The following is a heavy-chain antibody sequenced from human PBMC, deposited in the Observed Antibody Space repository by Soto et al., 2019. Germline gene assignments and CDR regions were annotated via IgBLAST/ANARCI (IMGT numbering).Heavy chain of an antibody. Sequence: ASVKVSCKASGGTFSSYAISWVRQAPGQGLEWMGGIIPIFGTANYAQKFQGRVTITADESTSTAYMELSSLRSEDTAVYYCARAAYYYDSSGYYPLDYWGQGTLVTVSS. CDR1: GGTFSSYA. D-gene: IGHD3-22*01. CDR2: IIPIFGTA. J-gene: IGHJ4*02. CDR3: ARAAYYYDSSGYYPLDY. V-gene: IGHV1-69*13.